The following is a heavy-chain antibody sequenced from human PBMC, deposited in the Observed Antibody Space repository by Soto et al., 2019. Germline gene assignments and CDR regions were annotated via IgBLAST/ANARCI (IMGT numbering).Heavy chain of an antibody. J-gene: IGHJ4*02. D-gene: IGHD1-26*01. Sequence: EVQLVESGGGLVQPGGSLRLSCAASGFPFSVYWMHWVRQAPGKGLVWVSLINSDGSNTRYADSVKGRFTISRDNAKNTLYLQVSSLRAEDTAVYYCATVGTLWELVSRGQGTLVTVSS. CDR3: ATVGTLWELVS. CDR2: INSDGSNT. V-gene: IGHV3-74*01. CDR1: GFPFSVYW.